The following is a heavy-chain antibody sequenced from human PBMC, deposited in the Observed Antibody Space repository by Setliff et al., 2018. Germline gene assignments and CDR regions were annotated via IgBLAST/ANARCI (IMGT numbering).Heavy chain of an antibody. Sequence: PGESLTISCAASGFAFDKYAISWVRLAPGKGLEWVSAISDSGISKFYANSVKGRFTISRDNFEKTVSLQMNSLRAEDTAVYFCAKDVVSYSDYIYDDWGPGTLVTVSS. CDR2: ISDSGISK. J-gene: IGHJ4*02. V-gene: IGHV3-23*01. CDR3: AKDVVSYSDYIYDD. CDR1: GFAFDKYA. D-gene: IGHD4-17*01.